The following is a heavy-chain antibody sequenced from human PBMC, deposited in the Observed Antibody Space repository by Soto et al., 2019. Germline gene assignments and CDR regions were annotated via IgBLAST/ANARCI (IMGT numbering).Heavy chain of an antibody. V-gene: IGHV4-59*01. CDR1: GGSISSYY. J-gene: IGHJ4*02. CDR3: ARLNYDFWSGYNYYFDY. Sequence: PSETLSLTCTVSGGSISSYYWSWIRQPPGKGLEWIGYIYYSGSTNYNPSLKSRVTISVDTSKNQFSLKLSSVTAADTAVYYCARLNYDFWSGYNYYFDYWGQGTLVTVS. CDR2: IYYSGST. D-gene: IGHD3-3*01.